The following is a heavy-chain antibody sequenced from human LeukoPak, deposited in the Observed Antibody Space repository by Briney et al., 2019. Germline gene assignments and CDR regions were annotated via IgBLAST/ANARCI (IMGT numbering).Heavy chain of an antibody. CDR1: GGTFSSYA. V-gene: IGHV1-69*01. CDR2: IIPIFGTA. J-gene: IGHJ5*02. D-gene: IGHD1-1*01. CDR3: ARDTDNWNDGNWFDP. Sequence: SVKVSCKASGGTFSSYAISWVRQAPGQGLEWMGGIIPIFGTANYAQKFQGRVTITADESTSTAYMELSSLRSEDTAVYYCARDTDNWNDGNWFDPRGQGTLVTVSS.